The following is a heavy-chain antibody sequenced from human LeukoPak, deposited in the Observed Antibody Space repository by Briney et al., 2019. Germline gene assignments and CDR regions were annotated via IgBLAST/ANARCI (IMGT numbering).Heavy chain of an antibody. V-gene: IGHV4-34*01. CDR1: GGSFSGYY. CDR2: INHSGST. J-gene: IGHJ4*02. Sequence: SETLSLTCAVYGGSFSGYYWSWIRQPPGKGLEWIGEINHSGSTNYNPSLKSRVTISVDTSKNQFSLKLSSVTAADTAVYYCARGGVSAYSYGLGYWGQGTLVTVSS. D-gene: IGHD5-18*01. CDR3: ARGGVSAYSYGLGY.